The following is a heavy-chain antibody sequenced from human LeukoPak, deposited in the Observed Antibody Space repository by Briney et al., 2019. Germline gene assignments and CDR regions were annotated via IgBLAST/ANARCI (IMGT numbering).Heavy chain of an antibody. CDR3: ARAKGYSSSWYNWFDH. Sequence: SETLSLTCAVYGGSFSGYYWSWIRQPPGKGLEWIGEINHSGSTNYNPSLKSRVTISVDTSKNQFSLKLSSVTAADTAVYYCARAKGYSSSWYNWFDHWGKGTLVTVSS. V-gene: IGHV4-34*01. D-gene: IGHD6-13*01. CDR1: GGSFSGYY. CDR2: INHSGST. J-gene: IGHJ5*02.